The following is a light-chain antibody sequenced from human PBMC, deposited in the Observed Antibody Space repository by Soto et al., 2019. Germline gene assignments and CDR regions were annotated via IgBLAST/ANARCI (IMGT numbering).Light chain of an antibody. CDR3: SSYTRSGTNVV. CDR2: DVS. CDR1: SSDIGGYNF. J-gene: IGLJ2*01. Sequence: QSVLTQPASVSGSPGQSITISCTGTSSDIGGYNFVSWYQQHPGKAPKLMIFDVSNRPSGVSNRFSGSKSGNAASLTISGLQAEDDAEYYCSSYTRSGTNVVFGGGTKLTVL. V-gene: IGLV2-14*03.